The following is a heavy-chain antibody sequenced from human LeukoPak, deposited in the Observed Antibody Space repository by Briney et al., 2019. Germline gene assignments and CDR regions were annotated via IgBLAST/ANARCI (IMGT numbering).Heavy chain of an antibody. CDR1: GFTFSNYG. CDR2: VSGGGSST. Sequence: GGSLRLSCAASGFTFSNYGMTWVRQAPGKGLEWVSVVSGGGSSTYYADSVKGRLIISRDNSENTLYLQMNSLRAEDTAIYYCAKRGSGWYLDYWGQGTLVTVSS. D-gene: IGHD6-19*01. V-gene: IGHV3-23*01. J-gene: IGHJ4*02. CDR3: AKRGSGWYLDY.